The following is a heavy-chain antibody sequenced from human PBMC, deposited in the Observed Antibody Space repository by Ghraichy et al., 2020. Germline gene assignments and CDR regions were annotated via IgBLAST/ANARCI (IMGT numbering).Heavy chain of an antibody. V-gene: IGHV3-15*01. CDR3: TTTLFGVVISSYYYYYMDV. CDR2: IKSKTDGGTT. J-gene: IGHJ6*03. CDR1: GFTFSNAW. D-gene: IGHD3-3*01. Sequence: LSLTCAASGFTFSNAWMSWVRQALGKGMEWVGRIKSKTDGGTTDYAAPVKGRFTISRDDSKNTLYLQMNSLKTEDTAVYYCTTTLFGVVISSYYYYYMDVWGKVISVTVSS.